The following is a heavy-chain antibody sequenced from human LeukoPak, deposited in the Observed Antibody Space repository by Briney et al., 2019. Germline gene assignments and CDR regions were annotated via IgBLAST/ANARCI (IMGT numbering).Heavy chain of an antibody. CDR1: GGSFSGYY. J-gene: IGHJ4*02. V-gene: IGHV4-34*01. D-gene: IGHD4-17*01. CDR3: AREGDGDYVAVYY. CDR2: INHSGST. Sequence: SETLSLTCAVYGGSFSGYYWSWIRQPPGKGLEWIGEINHSGSTNYNPSLKSRVTISVDTSKNQFSLKLSSVTAADTAVHYCAREGDGDYVAVYYWGQGTLVTVSS.